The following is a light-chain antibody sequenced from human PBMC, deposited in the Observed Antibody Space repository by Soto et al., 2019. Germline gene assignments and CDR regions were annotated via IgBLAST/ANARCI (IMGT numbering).Light chain of an antibody. Sequence: DLQMTQSPSSLSASVGDRVTITCRASQSISSYLNWYQQKPGKAPKLLIYAASSLQSGVPSRFSGSGSGTDFTLTISSLQPEDFATYYCQHGGTFGQGTKLEIK. CDR1: QSISSY. CDR2: AAS. V-gene: IGKV1-39*01. J-gene: IGKJ2*02. CDR3: QHGGT.